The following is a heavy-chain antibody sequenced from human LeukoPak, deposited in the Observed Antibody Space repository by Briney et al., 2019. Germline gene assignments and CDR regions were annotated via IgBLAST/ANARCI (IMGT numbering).Heavy chain of an antibody. CDR2: IYHSGST. CDR1: GGSISSGGYS. D-gene: IGHD3-22*01. Sequence: SQTLSLTCAVSGGSISSGGYSWSWIRQPPGKGLEWIGYIYHSGSTYYNLSLKSRVTISVDRSKNQFSLKLSSVTAADTAVYYCARLDIDSSGPFDYWGQGTLVTVSS. V-gene: IGHV4-30-2*01. J-gene: IGHJ4*02. CDR3: ARLDIDSSGPFDY.